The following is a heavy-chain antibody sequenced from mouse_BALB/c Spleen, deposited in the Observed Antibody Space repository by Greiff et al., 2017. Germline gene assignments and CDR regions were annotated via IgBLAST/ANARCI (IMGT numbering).Heavy chain of an antibody. CDR1: GYSFTGYT. Sequence: VQLQQSGPELVKPGASMKISCKASGYSFTGYTMNWVKQSHGKNLEWIGLINPYNGGTSYNQKFKGKATLTVDKSSSTAYMELLSLTSEDSAVYYCARESYGSSYVGKTGAMDYWGQGTSVTVSS. CDR3: ARESYGSSYVGKTGAMDY. D-gene: IGHD1-1*01. J-gene: IGHJ4*01. CDR2: INPYNGGT. V-gene: IGHV1-18*01.